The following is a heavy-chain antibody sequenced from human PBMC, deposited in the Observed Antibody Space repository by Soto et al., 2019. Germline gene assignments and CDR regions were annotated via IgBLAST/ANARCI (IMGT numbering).Heavy chain of an antibody. CDR3: ATMGTPATGLYYFDY. CDR2: ISYSGST. CDR1: GASISSYNY. Sequence: SETLSLTCNVSGASISSYNYWRWFRQPPGKGLEWIGFISYSGSTYYNPSLKSRLTISVDTSKNQFSLNLSFVTAADTAVYYCATMGTPATGLYYFDYWGQGTLVPVSS. J-gene: IGHJ4*02. D-gene: IGHD2-15*01. V-gene: IGHV4-38-2*02.